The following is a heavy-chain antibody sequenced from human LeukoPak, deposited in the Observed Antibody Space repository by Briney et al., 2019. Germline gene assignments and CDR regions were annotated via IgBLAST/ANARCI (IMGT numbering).Heavy chain of an antibody. CDR2: IYPGDSDT. J-gene: IGHJ4*02. Sequence: GESLKISCKGSGYSFTSYWIGWVRQMPGKGLEWMGIIYPGDSDTRYSPSFQGQVTISADKSISTAYLQWSSLKASDTAMYYCARHPYGSGSYYNLVFNYWGQGTLVTVSS. V-gene: IGHV5-51*01. CDR3: ARHPYGSGSYYNLVFNY. D-gene: IGHD3-10*01. CDR1: GYSFTSYW.